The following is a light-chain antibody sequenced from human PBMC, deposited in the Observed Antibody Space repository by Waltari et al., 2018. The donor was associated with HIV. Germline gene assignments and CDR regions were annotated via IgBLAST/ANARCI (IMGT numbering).Light chain of an antibody. CDR1: RSNTRSTS. J-gene: IGLJ1*01. V-gene: IGLV1-47*01. CDR2: RND. Sequence: QSVLTPPPSASGTPGPRVTLSCSRGRSNTRSTSVFWYQLLPGTAPKLLVYRNDQRPSGFPDRLSGSKSGTSASLAISGLRSEDEADYYCAAWDDSLSGYVFGTGTKVTVL. CDR3: AAWDDSLSGYV.